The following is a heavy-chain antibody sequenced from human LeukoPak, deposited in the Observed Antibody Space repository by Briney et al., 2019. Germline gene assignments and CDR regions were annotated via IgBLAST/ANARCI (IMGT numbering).Heavy chain of an antibody. CDR1: GGSISSGGYY. CDR2: IYYSVST. V-gene: IGHV4-31*03. J-gene: IGHJ4*02. CDR3: ARVWGSGIADY. D-gene: IGHD6-13*01. Sequence: PSQTLSLTCTVSGGSISSGGYYWSWIRQHPGKGLEWIGYIYYSVSTYYNPSLKSRVTISVDTSKNQFSLKLSSVTAADTAVYYCARVWGSGIADYWGQGTLVTVSS.